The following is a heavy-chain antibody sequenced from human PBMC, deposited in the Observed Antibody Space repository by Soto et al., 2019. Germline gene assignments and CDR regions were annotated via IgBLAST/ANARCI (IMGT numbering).Heavy chain of an antibody. V-gene: IGHV4-34*01. Sequence: SETLSLTCAVYGGSFSGYYWSWIRQPPGKGLEWIGEINHSGSTNYNPSLKSRVTISVDTSKNQFSLKLSSVTAADTAVYYCARHDSSGWYPRYYFDYWGQGTLVTVSS. CDR1: GGSFSGYY. CDR2: INHSGST. D-gene: IGHD6-19*01. J-gene: IGHJ4*02. CDR3: ARHDSSGWYPRYYFDY.